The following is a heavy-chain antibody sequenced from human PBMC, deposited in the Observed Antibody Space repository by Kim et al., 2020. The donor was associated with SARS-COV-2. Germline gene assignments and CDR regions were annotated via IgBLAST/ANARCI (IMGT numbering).Heavy chain of an antibody. D-gene: IGHD3-10*01. V-gene: IGHV3-9*01. CDR2: ISWNSGSI. J-gene: IGHJ4*02. CDR1: GFTFDDYA. CDR3: AKDQRYYGSGRHALDY. Sequence: GGSLRLSCAASGFTFDDYAMHWVRQAPGKGLEWVSGISWNSGSIGYADSVKGRFTISRDNAKNSLYLQMNSLRAEDTALYYCAKDQRYYGSGRHALDYWGQGTLVTVSS.